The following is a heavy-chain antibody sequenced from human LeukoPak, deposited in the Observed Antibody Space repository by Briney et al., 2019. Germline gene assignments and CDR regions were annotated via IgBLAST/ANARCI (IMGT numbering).Heavy chain of an antibody. CDR1: GFTVSSNY. CDR3: ARAVGSSTDFDY. D-gene: IGHD6-6*01. J-gene: IGHJ4*02. CDR2: ISSSSSYI. Sequence: PGGSLRLSCAASGFTVSSNYMSWVRQAPGKGLEWVSSISSSSSYIYYADSVKGRFTISRDNAKNSLYLQMNSLRAEDTAVYYCARAVGSSTDFDYWGQGTLVTVSS. V-gene: IGHV3-21*01.